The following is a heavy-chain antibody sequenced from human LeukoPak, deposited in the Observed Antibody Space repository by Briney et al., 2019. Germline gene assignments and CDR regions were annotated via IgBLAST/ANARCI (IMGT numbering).Heavy chain of an antibody. CDR1: GGSIGTYY. J-gene: IGHJ6*03. Sequence: PSETLSLTCTVCGGSIGTYYWSWVRQSPGKGLEWIGYIYVTGNRYNPYLQSRVTIPVDTSRNQFFLKMSSVTAADTAVYYCARHIGGGIEDMDVWGKGTKVTVSS. V-gene: IGHV4-59*08. CDR2: IYVTGN. CDR3: ARHIGGGIEDMDV. D-gene: IGHD3-16*02.